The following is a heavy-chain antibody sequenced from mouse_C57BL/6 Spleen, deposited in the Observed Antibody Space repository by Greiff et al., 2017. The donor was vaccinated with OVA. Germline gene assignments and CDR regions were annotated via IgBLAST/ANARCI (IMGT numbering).Heavy chain of an antibody. CDR2: INYDGSST. V-gene: IGHV5-16*01. Sequence: EVKLMESEGGLVQPGSSMKLSCTASGFTFSDYYMAWVRQVPEKGLEWVANINYDGSSTYYLDSLKSRFIISRDNAKNILYLQMSSLKSEDTATYYCAREGSYYGNYDWYFDVWGTGTTVTVSS. J-gene: IGHJ1*03. D-gene: IGHD2-10*01. CDR1: GFTFSDYY. CDR3: AREGSYYGNYDWYFDV.